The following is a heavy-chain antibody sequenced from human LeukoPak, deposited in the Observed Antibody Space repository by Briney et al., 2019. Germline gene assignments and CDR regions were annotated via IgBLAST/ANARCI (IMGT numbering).Heavy chain of an antibody. CDR1: GFTFSSYA. J-gene: IGHJ4*02. D-gene: IGHD1-14*01. CDR3: AKDRRNDFDY. Sequence: GGSLRLSCAASGFTFSSYAMHWVRQAPGKGLEWVAVISYDGSNKYYADSVKGRFTISRDNSKNTLYLQMNSLRGDDTALYYCAKDRRNDFDYWGQGTLVTVSS. CDR2: ISYDGSNK. V-gene: IGHV3-30-3*01.